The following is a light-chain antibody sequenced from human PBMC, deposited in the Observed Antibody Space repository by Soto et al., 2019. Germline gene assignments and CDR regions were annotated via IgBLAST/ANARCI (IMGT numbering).Light chain of an antibody. Sequence: QSVLTQPPSVSGSPGQSVTISCTATTTDIDNYDSVSWYQQAPGTAPKTMIYDVYNRPSGAPHRFSGSTSGNTASLTISGLQAEDETDYFCSLYSSNGSLIFGPGTKFTV. V-gene: IGLV2-18*01. J-gene: IGLJ1*01. CDR3: SLYSSNGSLI. CDR2: DVY. CDR1: TTDIDNYDS.